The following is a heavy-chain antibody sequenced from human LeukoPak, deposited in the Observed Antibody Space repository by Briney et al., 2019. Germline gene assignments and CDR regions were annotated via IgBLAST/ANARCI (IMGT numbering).Heavy chain of an antibody. CDR1: GFTFSSYG. CDR2: SGGGGST. J-gene: IGHJ4*02. CDR3: AKGRPSKITMIVVVITTFDY. D-gene: IGHD3-22*01. Sequence: PGGSLRLSCAASGFTFSSYGMSWVRQAPGKGLEWVSSSGGGGSTYYADSVKGRFTISRDNSKNTLYLQMNSLRAEDTAVYYCAKGRPSKITMIVVVITTFDYWGQGTLVTVSS. V-gene: IGHV3-23*01.